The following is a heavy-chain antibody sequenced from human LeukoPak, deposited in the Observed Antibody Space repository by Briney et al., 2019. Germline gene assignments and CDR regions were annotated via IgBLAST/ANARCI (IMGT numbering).Heavy chain of an antibody. Sequence: SETLSLTCSVSGGSIGSGRYFWSWIRQHPGKGPEWIGYIYHSGNTYYSPSLKSRLTISMDTSENQFSLNLNSMTAADTAVYYCARADLDYDSSGLAVNYFFDYWGQGTLVTVSS. CDR1: GGSIGSGRYF. CDR3: ARADLDYDSSGLAVNYFFDY. CDR2: IYHSGNT. J-gene: IGHJ4*02. V-gene: IGHV4-31*03. D-gene: IGHD3-22*01.